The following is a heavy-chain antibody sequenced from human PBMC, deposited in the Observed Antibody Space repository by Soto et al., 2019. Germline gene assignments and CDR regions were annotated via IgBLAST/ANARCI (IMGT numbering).Heavy chain of an antibody. D-gene: IGHD2-15*01. CDR1: GGTFSSYA. CDR2: IIPIFGTA. Sequence: QVQLVQSGAEVKKPGSSVKVSCKASGGTFSSYAISWVRQAPGQGLEWMGGIIPIFGTANVAQKFQGRVTITADESTSTAYMGLRSLRSEDTAVYYCARTDACSGGSCYCYYYYGMDVWGQGTTVTVSS. CDR3: ARTDACSGGSCYCYYYYGMDV. J-gene: IGHJ6*02. V-gene: IGHV1-69*01.